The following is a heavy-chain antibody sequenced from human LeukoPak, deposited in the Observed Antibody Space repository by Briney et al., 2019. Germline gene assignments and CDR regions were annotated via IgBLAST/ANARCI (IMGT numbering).Heavy chain of an antibody. CDR3: ARKQWLVYYFDY. D-gene: IGHD6-19*01. J-gene: IGHJ4*02. CDR1: GGSISSYY. V-gene: IGHV4-59*08. Sequence: SETLSLTCTVSGGSISSYYWSRIRQPPGKGLEWIGYIYYSGSTNYNPSLKSRVTISVDTSKNQFSLKLSSVTAADTAVYYCARKQWLVYYFDYWGQGTLVTVSS. CDR2: IYYSGST.